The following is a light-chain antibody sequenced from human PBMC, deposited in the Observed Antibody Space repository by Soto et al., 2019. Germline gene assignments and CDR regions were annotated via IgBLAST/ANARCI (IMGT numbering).Light chain of an antibody. CDR1: QRINSW. CDR2: DAS. Sequence: DIQMTQSPSTLSASVGDRVTITCRASQRINSWLAWYQQKPGKAPRLLIYDASTLESGVPSRFTGGGSGTEFTLTIGSLQPDDFATYYCQQYKTYPWTFGQGTKVEL. V-gene: IGKV1-5*01. J-gene: IGKJ1*01. CDR3: QQYKTYPWT.